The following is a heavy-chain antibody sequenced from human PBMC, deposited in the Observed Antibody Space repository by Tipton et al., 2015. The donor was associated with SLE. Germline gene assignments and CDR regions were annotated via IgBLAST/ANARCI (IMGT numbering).Heavy chain of an antibody. J-gene: IGHJ4*02. V-gene: IGHV4-59*02. CDR1: GGSVNGHY. Sequence: LRLSCTVSGGSVNGHYWNWIRQAPGKGLEWIGYIYYKGSTTYKSPLKSRLTISIDTSKNQVSLKLTSVTAADTAVYYCARAPLFGVVTVRGPFDYWGQGTLVTVSS. CDR2: IYYKGST. D-gene: IGHD3-3*01. CDR3: ARAPLFGVVTVRGPFDY.